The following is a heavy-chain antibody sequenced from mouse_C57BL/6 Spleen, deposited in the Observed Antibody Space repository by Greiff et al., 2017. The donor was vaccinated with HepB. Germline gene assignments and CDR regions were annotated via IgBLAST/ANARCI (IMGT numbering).Heavy chain of an antibody. J-gene: IGHJ4*01. CDR2: ISYDGSN. Sequence: EVHLVESGPGLVKPSQSLSLTCSVTGYSITSGYYWNWIRQFPGNKLEWMGYISYDGSNNYNPSLKNRISITRDTSKNQFFLKLNSVTTEDTATYYCARDGYGSYAMDYWGQGTSVTVSS. D-gene: IGHD2-2*01. CDR1: GYSITSGYY. V-gene: IGHV3-6*01. CDR3: ARDGYGSYAMDY.